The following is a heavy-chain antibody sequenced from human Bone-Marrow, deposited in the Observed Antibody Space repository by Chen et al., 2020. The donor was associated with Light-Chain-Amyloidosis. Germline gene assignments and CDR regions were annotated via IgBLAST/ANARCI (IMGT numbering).Heavy chain of an antibody. V-gene: IGHV4-39*01. CDR1: GGSTRSSSHY. J-gene: IGHJ5*02. D-gene: IGHD4-4*01. CDR2: VYYSGRT. CDR3: ARAVDYSNYGWFDP. Sequence: QEQLQESGRGLMKPSETLCLTCSVSGGSTRSSSHYWGWIRQPPRKGLEWIGSVYYSGRTYYSPSLKSRVSISIDTSKNQFTLRLTSVTAADSAVYFCARAVDYSNYGWFDPWGQGTLVTVSS.